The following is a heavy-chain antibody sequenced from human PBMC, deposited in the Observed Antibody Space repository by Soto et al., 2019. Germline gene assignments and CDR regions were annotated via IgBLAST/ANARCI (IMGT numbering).Heavy chain of an antibody. V-gene: IGHV3-9*01. D-gene: IGHD3-10*01. CDR2: ISWNSGSI. Sequence: DVQLVESGGGLVQPGRSLRLFCAASGFTFDDYAMHWVRQAPGKGLEWVSGISWNSGSIGYADSVKGRFTISRDNAKNSLYLQMNSLRAEDTALYYCAKDFIWFGEPTSATFDYWGQGTLVTVSS. CDR1: GFTFDDYA. CDR3: AKDFIWFGEPTSATFDY. J-gene: IGHJ4*02.